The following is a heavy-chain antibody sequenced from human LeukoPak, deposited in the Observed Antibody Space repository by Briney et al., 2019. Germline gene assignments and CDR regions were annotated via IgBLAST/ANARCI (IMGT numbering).Heavy chain of an antibody. CDR3: AKDLGIVGATTGSDY. CDR1: GXTFSSYA. J-gene: IGHJ4*02. Sequence: GGSLRLSCASSGXTFSSYAMSWVRQAPGKGLEWVSAISGSGGSTYYADPVKGRFTISRDNSKNTLYLQMNSLRAEDTAVYYCAKDLGIVGATTGSDYWGQGTLVTVSS. CDR2: ISGSGGST. V-gene: IGHV3-23*01. D-gene: IGHD1-26*01.